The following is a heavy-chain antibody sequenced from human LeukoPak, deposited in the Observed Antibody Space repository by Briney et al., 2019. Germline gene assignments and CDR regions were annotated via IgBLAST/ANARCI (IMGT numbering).Heavy chain of an antibody. CDR2: IYTSGST. CDR1: GGSISSGDYY. D-gene: IGHD6-6*01. V-gene: IGHV4-61*02. Sequence: SQTLSLTCTVSGGSISSGDYYWSWIRQPAGKGLEWIGRIYTSGSTNYNPSLKSRVTISVDTSKNQFSLKLSSVTAADTAVYYCARDTGGIAAQTDYWGQGTLVTVSS. CDR3: ARDTGGIAAQTDY. J-gene: IGHJ4*02.